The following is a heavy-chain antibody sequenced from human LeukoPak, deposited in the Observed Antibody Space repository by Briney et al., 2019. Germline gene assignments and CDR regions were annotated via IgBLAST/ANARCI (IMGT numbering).Heavy chain of an antibody. D-gene: IGHD5-24*01. CDR1: GYTFTSYG. J-gene: IGHJ4*02. Sequence: ASVKVSCKASGYTFTSYGISWVRQAPGQGLEWMGWISAYNGNTNYAQKLQGRVTMTTDTSTSTAYMELRSLRSDDTAVYYCARVEMATITQITYFDYWGQGTLVTVSS. CDR3: ARVEMATITQITYFDY. CDR2: ISAYNGNT. V-gene: IGHV1-18*01.